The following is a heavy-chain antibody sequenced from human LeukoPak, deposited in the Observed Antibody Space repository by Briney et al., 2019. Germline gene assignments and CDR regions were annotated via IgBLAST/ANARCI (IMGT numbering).Heavy chain of an antibody. Sequence: KPSETLSLTCTVSGASISGNYWTWIRQPPGKGPEWIGYVIYSGSTDYSASLKSRVTISLDTSKSHFSLKLTSVTAADTAVYYCAGVRTGSSGRSEYFQHWGQGTLVTVSS. CDR2: VIYSGST. J-gene: IGHJ1*01. CDR1: GASISGNY. V-gene: IGHV4-59*01. CDR3: AGVRTGSSGRSEYFQH. D-gene: IGHD6-19*01.